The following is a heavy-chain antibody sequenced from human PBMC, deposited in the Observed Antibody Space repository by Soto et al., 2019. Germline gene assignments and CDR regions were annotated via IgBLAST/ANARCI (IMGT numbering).Heavy chain of an antibody. CDR2: IVVGSGNT. J-gene: IGHJ4*02. Sequence: GASVKVSCKASGYTFTSYGLSWVRQAPGQRLEWIGWIVVGSGNTNYAQKFQERVTITRDMSTSTAYMELSSLRSEDTAVYYCAADLVRNYDILTGPYWGQGTLVTVPQ. CDR1: GYTFTSYG. D-gene: IGHD3-9*01. CDR3: AADLVRNYDILTGPY. V-gene: IGHV1-58*01.